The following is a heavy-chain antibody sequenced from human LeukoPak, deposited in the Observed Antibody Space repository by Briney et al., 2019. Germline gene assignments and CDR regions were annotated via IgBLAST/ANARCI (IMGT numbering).Heavy chain of an antibody. V-gene: IGHV3-48*01. CDR2: ISSSSSTA. Sequence: QPGGSLRLSCAASGFTFSSYSMNWVRQAPGKGLEWVSYISSSSSTAYYADSVKGRFTISRDNAKNSLYLQMNSLRAEDTAVYYCARIWIQLWPFDYWGQGTLVTVSS. CDR3: ARIWIQLWPFDY. D-gene: IGHD5-18*01. J-gene: IGHJ4*02. CDR1: GFTFSSYS.